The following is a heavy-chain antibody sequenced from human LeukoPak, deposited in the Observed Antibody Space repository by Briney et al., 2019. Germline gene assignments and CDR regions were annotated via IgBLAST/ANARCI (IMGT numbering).Heavy chain of an antibody. CDR1: GGSISSYY. CDR2: IYHSGST. J-gene: IGHJ3*02. V-gene: IGHV4-59*05. CDR3: AHPVNDAFDI. D-gene: IGHD4-11*01. Sequence: SETLSLTCTVSGGSISSYYWSWIRQPAGKGLEWIGSIYHSGSTYYNPSLKSRVTISVDTSKNQFSLKLSSVTAADTAVYYCAHPVNDAFDIWGQGTMVTVSS.